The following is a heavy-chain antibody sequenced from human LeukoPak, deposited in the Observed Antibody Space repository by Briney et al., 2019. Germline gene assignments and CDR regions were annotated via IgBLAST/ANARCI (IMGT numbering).Heavy chain of an antibody. CDR2: ISAYNGNT. J-gene: IGHJ4*02. CDR3: SLASGPPHEFDY. V-gene: IGHV1-18*01. CDR1: GYTFTSYG. Sequence: ASVKVSCKASGYTFTSYGISWVRQAPGQGLEWMGWISAYNGNTNYAQKLQGRVTMTTDTSTSTAYMKLRSLRSDDTAVYYCSLASGPPHEFDYWGQGTLVTVSS. D-gene: IGHD6-25*01.